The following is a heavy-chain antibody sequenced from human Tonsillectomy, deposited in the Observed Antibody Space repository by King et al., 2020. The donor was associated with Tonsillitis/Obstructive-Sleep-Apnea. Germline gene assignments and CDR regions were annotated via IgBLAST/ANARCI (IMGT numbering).Heavy chain of an antibody. Sequence: VQLVESGGGLVQPGGSLRLSCAASGFTFSNYWMSWVRQAPGRGREWVANIKQDGSEKYYVDSVKGRFTISRDDAKNCLYLQMNSLRAEDTAVYYCARDYNDLWSSPFDYWGQGTLVTVSS. J-gene: IGHJ4*02. V-gene: IGHV3-7*03. CDR3: ARDYNDLWSSPFDY. CDR1: GFTFSNYW. D-gene: IGHD3-3*01. CDR2: IKQDGSEK.